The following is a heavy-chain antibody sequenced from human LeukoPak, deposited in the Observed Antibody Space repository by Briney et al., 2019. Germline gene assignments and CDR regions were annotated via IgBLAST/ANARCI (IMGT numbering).Heavy chain of an antibody. CDR3: ARSMSGSYYNEFDN. CDR2: VNSNGGST. V-gene: IGHV3-20*04. J-gene: IGHJ4*02. CDR1: GFTFDEYG. D-gene: IGHD3-10*01. Sequence: GGSLRLSCAASGFTFDEYGMSWVRQAPGKGLEWVSGVNSNGGSTGYADSVKGRFTISRDNAKNSLYLQMNSLRAEDTALYYCARSMSGSYYNEFDNWGQGTLVTVSS.